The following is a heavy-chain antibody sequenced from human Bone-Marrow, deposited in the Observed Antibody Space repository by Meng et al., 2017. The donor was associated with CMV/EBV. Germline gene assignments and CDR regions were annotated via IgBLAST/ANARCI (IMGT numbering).Heavy chain of an antibody. CDR1: GLTSSNRD. V-gene: IGHV3-19*01. D-gene: IGHD3-3*01. Sequence: GGSLRLACAASGLTSSNRDMNWVRQAAGNGLEWVSGVSWNGSRTHYADSVKGRFISSRDNSRNFLYQQMNSLRPEDMAVYYCASAPSGVDTIFGVVTVYYYYYGMDVWGQGTTVTVSS. J-gene: IGHJ6*02. CDR3: ASAPSGVDTIFGVVTVYYYYYGMDV. CDR2: VSWNGSRT.